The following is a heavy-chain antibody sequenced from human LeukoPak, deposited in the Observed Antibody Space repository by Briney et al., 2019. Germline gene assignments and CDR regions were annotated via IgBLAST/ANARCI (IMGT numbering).Heavy chain of an antibody. CDR2: ISISGSTI. D-gene: IGHD6-19*01. Sequence: PGGSLRLSCAASGFTFSSYEMNWVRQAPGKGLEWVSFISISGSTIYYADSVKGRFTLSRDNAKNSLYLQMNSLRAEDTAVYYCARTVAELPLDAFDIWGQGTMVTVSS. V-gene: IGHV3-48*03. CDR1: GFTFSSYE. CDR3: ARTVAELPLDAFDI. J-gene: IGHJ3*02.